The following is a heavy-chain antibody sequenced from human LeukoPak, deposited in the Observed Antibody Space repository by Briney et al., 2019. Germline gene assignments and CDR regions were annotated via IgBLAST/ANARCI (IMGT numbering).Heavy chain of an antibody. CDR1: GYTFTGYY. Sequence: ASVKVSCKASGYTFTGYYMHWVRQAPGQGLEWMGWINPNSGGTNYAQKFQGRVTMTRDTSISTAYMELSRLRSDDTAVYYCARDLHSSGWYWLPYSLDYWGQGTLVTVSS. J-gene: IGHJ4*02. D-gene: IGHD6-19*01. V-gene: IGHV1-2*02. CDR2: INPNSGGT. CDR3: ARDLHSSGWYWLPYSLDY.